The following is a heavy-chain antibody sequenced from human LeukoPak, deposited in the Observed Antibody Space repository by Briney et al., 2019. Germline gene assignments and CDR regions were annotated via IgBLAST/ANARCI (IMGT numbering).Heavy chain of an antibody. Sequence: SETLSLTCTVSGGSVSSGSYYWSWIRQPPGKGLEWIGYIYYSGSTNYNPSLKSRVTISVDTSKNQFSLKLSPVTAADTAVYYCARSHDYGDFPFDYWGQGTLVTVSS. V-gene: IGHV4-61*01. D-gene: IGHD4-17*01. CDR2: IYYSGST. J-gene: IGHJ4*02. CDR3: ARSHDYGDFPFDY. CDR1: GGSVSSGSYY.